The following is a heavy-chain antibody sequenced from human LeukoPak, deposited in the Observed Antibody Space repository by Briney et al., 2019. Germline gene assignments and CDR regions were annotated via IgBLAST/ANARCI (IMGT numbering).Heavy chain of an antibody. J-gene: IGHJ4*02. CDR2: IYYSGST. CDR3: ARMKIAAAPTPFDY. V-gene: IGHV4-59*01. Sequence: PSETLSLTCSVSGGSISNYYWSWIRQPPGKGLEWIGYIYYSGSTNYNPSLKSRVTISVDTSRNQFSLKLSSVTAADTAVYYCARMKIAAAPTPFDYWSQGTLVTVSS. D-gene: IGHD6-13*01. CDR1: GGSISNYY.